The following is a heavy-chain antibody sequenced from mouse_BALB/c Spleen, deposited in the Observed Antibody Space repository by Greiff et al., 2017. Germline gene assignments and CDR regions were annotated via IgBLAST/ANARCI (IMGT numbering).Heavy chain of an antibody. Sequence: QVQLQQPGAELVRPGASVKLSCKASGYTFTSYWINWVKQRPGQGLEWIGNIYPSDSYTNYNQKFKDKATLTVDKSSSTAYMQLSSPTSEDSAVYYCTRWGWLLPYWYFDVWGAGTTVTVSS. V-gene: IGHV1-69*02. J-gene: IGHJ1*01. CDR3: TRWGWLLPYWYFDV. CDR2: IYPSDSYT. D-gene: IGHD2-3*01. CDR1: GYTFTSYW.